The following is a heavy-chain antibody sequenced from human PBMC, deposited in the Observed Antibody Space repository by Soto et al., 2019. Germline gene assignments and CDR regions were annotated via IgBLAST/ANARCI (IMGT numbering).Heavy chain of an antibody. D-gene: IGHD3-10*01. V-gene: IGHV1-69*02. CDR1: GGTFSSYT. J-gene: IGHJ6*02. CDR2: IIPILGIA. CDR3: ASLMSSGYYYGMDL. Sequence: QVQLVQSGAEVKKPGSSVKVSCKASGGTFSSYTISWVRQAPGQGLEWMGRIIPILGIANYAQKFQGRVTITADKSTITAYMERSRLRSEDTAVYYCASLMSSGYYYGMDLWGQGTTVTVSS.